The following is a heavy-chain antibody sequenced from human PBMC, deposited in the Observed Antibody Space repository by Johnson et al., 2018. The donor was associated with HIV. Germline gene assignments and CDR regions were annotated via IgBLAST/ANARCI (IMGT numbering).Heavy chain of an antibody. CDR2: IWYDGSKK. J-gene: IGHJ3*02. V-gene: IGHV3-33*01. Sequence: QVQLVESGGGVVQPGRSLRLSCAASGFTFSNYGMHWVRQAPGKGLEWVAVIWYDGSKKYYADSVKGRFTISRDNSKNTLYLQMNSLRAEDTAVYCCARASDAFDIWGQGTMVTVSS. CDR1: GFTFSNYG. CDR3: ARASDAFDI.